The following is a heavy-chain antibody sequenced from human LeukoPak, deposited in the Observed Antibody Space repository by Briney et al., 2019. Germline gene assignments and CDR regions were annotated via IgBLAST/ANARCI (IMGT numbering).Heavy chain of an antibody. CDR2: ISSSGSTI. D-gene: IGHD3-10*01. CDR3: ATASYVSGSYYRLFY. V-gene: IGHV3-11*04. Sequence: GGSLRLSCAASGFTFSDYYMSWIRQAPGKGLEWVSYISSSGSTIYYADSVKGRFTISRDNAKNTLYLQMNNLRAEDTAIYYCATASYVSGSYYRLFYWGQGTLVTVSS. CDR1: GFTFSDYY. J-gene: IGHJ4*02.